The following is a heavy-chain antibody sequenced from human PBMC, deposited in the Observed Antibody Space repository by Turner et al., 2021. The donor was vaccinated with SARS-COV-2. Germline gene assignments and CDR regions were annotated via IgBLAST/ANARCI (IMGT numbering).Heavy chain of an antibody. V-gene: IGHV3-53*04. D-gene: IGHD3-16*01. CDR1: GVTVSRNY. CDR3: ARDLVSNGMDV. Sequence: EVQLVESGGGLVQPGGSLRLACAASGVTVSRNYMSWVRQAPGKGLEWVSVIYSGGSTYYADSVKGRFTISRHNSKNTLYLQMNSLRAEDTAVYYCARDLVSNGMDVWGQGTTVTVSS. J-gene: IGHJ6*02. CDR2: IYSGGST.